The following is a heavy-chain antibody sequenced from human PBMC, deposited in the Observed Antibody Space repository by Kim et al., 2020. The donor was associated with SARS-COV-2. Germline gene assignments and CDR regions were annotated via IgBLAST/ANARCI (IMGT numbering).Heavy chain of an antibody. CDR3: PLNYGSGYPDYYYGMDV. Sequence: KSRVTISLDTSKNQFSLKLSSVTAADTAVYYCPLNYGSGYPDYYYGMDVWGQGTTVTVSS. V-gene: IGHV4-30-2*04. J-gene: IGHJ6*02. D-gene: IGHD3-10*01.